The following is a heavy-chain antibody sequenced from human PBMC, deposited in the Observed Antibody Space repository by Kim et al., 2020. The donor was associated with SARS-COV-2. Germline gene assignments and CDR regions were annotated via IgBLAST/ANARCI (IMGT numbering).Heavy chain of an antibody. V-gene: IGHV3-33*03. Sequence: SVKGRFTIARDKSKNTLYLQMNSLRAEDTALYYCAKFYSSGWYPLAMDVWGQGTTVTVSS. CDR3: AKFYSSGWYPLAMDV. J-gene: IGHJ6*02. D-gene: IGHD6-19*01.